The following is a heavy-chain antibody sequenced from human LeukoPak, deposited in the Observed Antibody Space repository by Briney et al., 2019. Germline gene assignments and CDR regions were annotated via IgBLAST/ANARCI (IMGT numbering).Heavy chain of an antibody. CDR3: ARGALDY. V-gene: IGHV4-34*01. J-gene: IGHJ4*02. CDR2: INHSGST. CDR1: GGSFSGYY. Sequence: SETLSLTCAIYGGSFSGYYWSWIRQPPGKGLEWIGEINHSGSTNYNPSLKSRVTISVDTSKNQFSLKLSSVTAADTAVYYCARGALDYWGQGTLVTVSS.